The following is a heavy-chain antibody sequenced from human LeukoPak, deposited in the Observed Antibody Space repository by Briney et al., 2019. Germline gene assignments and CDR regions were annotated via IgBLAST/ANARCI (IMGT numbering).Heavy chain of an antibody. CDR3: AKGTSRIVGATTGNFDY. CDR1: GFTFSDYY. V-gene: IGHV3-11*01. D-gene: IGHD1-26*01. J-gene: IGHJ4*02. Sequence: GGSLRLSCAASGFTFSDYYMSWIRQAPGKGLEWVSYISSSGSTIYYADSVKGRFTISRDNSKNTLYLQMNSLRAEDTAVYYCAKGTSRIVGATTGNFDYWGQGTLVTVSS. CDR2: ISSSGSTI.